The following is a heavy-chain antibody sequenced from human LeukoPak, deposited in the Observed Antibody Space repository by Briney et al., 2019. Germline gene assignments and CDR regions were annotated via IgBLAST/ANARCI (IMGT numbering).Heavy chain of an antibody. CDR1: GGSFSGYY. Sequence: PSETLSLTCAVYGGSFSGYYWSWIRQPPGKGLEWIGTVYQSGSIYYNPSLKSRVTISVDTAKNQFSLKLSSVTAADTAMYYCAGLGVVGTHFDYWGQGTLVPVSS. D-gene: IGHD1-26*01. V-gene: IGHV4-34*01. CDR2: VYQSGSI. CDR3: AGLGVVGTHFDY. J-gene: IGHJ4*02.